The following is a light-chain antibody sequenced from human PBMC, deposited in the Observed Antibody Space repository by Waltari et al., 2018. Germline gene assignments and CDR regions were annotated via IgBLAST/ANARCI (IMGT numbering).Light chain of an antibody. Sequence: EIVLTQSQATLSLSPGERATLSCRASQSIDNYLAWYQQKPGQVPRLLIYDASNRATGIPARFSGSRSGADFTLIISSLEPEDFAVYYCHQRSNLPLTFGGGTKVEIK. J-gene: IGKJ4*01. CDR3: HQRSNLPLT. V-gene: IGKV3-11*01. CDR2: DAS. CDR1: QSIDNY.